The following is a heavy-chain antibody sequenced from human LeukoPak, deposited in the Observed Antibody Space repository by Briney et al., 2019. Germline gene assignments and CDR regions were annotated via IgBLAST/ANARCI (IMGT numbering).Heavy chain of an antibody. J-gene: IGHJ4*02. V-gene: IGHV4-39*01. D-gene: IGHD6-19*01. CDR1: GGSISSSSYY. CDR2: ILYRGTT. Sequence: SETLSLTCLVSGGSISSSSYYWGWLRQPPGKGLEWIGSILYRGTTYYNPSLNSRVTLSVDTSKNQFSLNLNSVTAADTAVYYCARQSSSGENYFDYWGQGTLVTVSS. CDR3: ARQSSSGENYFDY.